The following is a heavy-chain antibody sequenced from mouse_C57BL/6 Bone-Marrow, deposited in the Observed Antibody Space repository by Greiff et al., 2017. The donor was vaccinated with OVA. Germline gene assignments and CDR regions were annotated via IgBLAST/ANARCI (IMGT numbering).Heavy chain of an antibody. D-gene: IGHD1-1*02. CDR1: GYAFSSSW. J-gene: IGHJ4*01. CDR2: IYPGDGDT. V-gene: IGHV1-82*01. Sequence: QVQLQQSGPELVKPGASVKISCKASGYAFSSSWMNWVKQRPGKGLEWIGRIYPGDGDTNYNGKFKGKATLTADKSSSTAYMQLSSLTSEDSAVYFCARGWLFAMDYWGQGTSVTVSS. CDR3: ARGWLFAMDY.